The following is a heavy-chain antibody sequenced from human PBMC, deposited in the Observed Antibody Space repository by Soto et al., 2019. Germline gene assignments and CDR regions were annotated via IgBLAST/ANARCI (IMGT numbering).Heavy chain of an antibody. V-gene: IGHV1-18*01. D-gene: IGHD4-17*01. J-gene: IGHJ4*02. CDR2: INTDSGDT. Sequence: QVQLVQSGAEVKKPGASVNVSCKASGYNFDKYDISWVRQAPGQGLEWMGWINTDSGDTNYAQRFQGRVTTTSHTSTRTVYMELKSLTSDDTALYYCARDDSGDSDYWGQGTLVTVSS. CDR1: GYNFDKYD. CDR3: ARDDSGDSDY.